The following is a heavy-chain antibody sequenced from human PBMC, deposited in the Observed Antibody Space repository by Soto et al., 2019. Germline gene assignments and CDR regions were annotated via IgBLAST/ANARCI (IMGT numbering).Heavy chain of an antibody. V-gene: IGHV4-59*01. CDR2: IYYSGST. CDR1: GGSISSYY. Sequence: SETLSLTCTVSGGSISSYYWSWIRQPPGKGLEWIGYIYYSGSTNYNPSLKSRVTTSVDTSKNQFSLKLSSVTAADTAVYYCARSRAWSGYYYHYYMDVWGKGTTVTVSS. J-gene: IGHJ6*03. CDR3: ARSRAWSGYYYHYYMDV. D-gene: IGHD3-3*01.